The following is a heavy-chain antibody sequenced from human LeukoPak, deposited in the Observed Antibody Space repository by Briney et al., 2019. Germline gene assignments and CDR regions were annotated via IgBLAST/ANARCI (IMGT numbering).Heavy chain of an antibody. D-gene: IGHD3-10*01. CDR1: GGSISSYY. J-gene: IGHJ4*02. CDR3: ARRLWFGEFYFDY. V-gene: IGHV4-34*01. Sequence: ASETLSLTCTVSGGSISSYYWSWIRQPPGKGLEWIGEINHSGSTNYNPSLKSRVTISVDTSKNQFSLKLSSVTAADTAVYYCARRLWFGEFYFDYWGQGTLVTVSS. CDR2: INHSGST.